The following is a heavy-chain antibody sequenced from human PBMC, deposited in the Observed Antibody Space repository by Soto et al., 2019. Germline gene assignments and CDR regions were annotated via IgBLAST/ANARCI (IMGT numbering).Heavy chain of an antibody. CDR1: GFTFGDYA. V-gene: IGHV3-9*01. CDR3: AKDRSSGSPYYGMDF. J-gene: IGHJ6*02. CDR2: FKWNSGDV. Sequence: LSCAASGFTFGDYAMHWVRQVPGKGLEWVSGFKWNSGDVGYADSVKGRFTISRDNAKNSLYLQMNSLRPEDTAVYYCAKDRSSGSPYYGMDFWGQGTMVTVSS. D-gene: IGHD3-10*01.